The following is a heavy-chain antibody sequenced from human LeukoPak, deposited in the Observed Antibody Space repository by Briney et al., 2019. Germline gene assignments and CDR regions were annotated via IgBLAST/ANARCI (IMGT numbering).Heavy chain of an antibody. J-gene: IGHJ4*02. V-gene: IGHV3-48*03. CDR1: RYKLGSYE. CDR2: ISSSGSTI. CDR3: ARDGEYYFDY. Sequence: PRYKLGSYELNWRRITPVNGLEWVSYISSSGSTIYYADSVKGRFTISRDNAKNSLYLQMNSLRAEDTAVYYCARDGEYYFDYWGQGTLVTVSS.